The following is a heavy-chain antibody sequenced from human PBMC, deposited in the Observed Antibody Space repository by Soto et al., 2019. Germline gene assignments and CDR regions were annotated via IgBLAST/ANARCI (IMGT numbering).Heavy chain of an antibody. V-gene: IGHV3-15*05. D-gene: IGHD3-10*01. CDR2: IKSKADGGTA. Sequence: PGGSLRLSCAASGFSFSNVWMSWVLQTPWKGLEWVGRIKSKADGGTADYAAPLKGRVTISRDDSTNTLDLQMNNLKTEDTGVYFCARILQYFGAPRAYFDLWGRGSLVTVSS. J-gene: IGHJ2*01. CDR3: ARILQYFGAPRAYFDL. CDR1: GFSFSNVW.